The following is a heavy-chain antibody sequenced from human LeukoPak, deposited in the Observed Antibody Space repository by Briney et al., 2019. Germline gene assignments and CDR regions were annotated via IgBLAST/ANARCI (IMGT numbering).Heavy chain of an antibody. J-gene: IGHJ4*02. D-gene: IGHD5-18*01. Sequence: GGSLGLSWLASGFTLSSDAMTWVRQAPGKGLEWVAAISDSKTYYTDSVRGRFTISRDDPKNTLFLQMNSLRAEDTAVYYCAKRRNRNTGPFESWGRGTLVTVSP. CDR1: GFTLSSDA. V-gene: IGHV3-23*01. CDR3: AKRRNRNTGPFES. CDR2: ISDSKT.